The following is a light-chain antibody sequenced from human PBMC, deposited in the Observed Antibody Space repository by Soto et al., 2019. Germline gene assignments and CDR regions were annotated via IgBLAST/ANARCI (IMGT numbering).Light chain of an antibody. CDR1: SSNIGDNT. CDR3: AAWDDSLSGVV. CDR2: NDN. J-gene: IGLJ2*01. V-gene: IGLV1-44*01. Sequence: QLVLTQPPSASGTPGQRVAISCSGSSSNIGDNTVNWYQQLPGTAPKLLIYNDNQRPSGVPDRFSGSKSGTSASLAISGLQSEDEADFYCAAWDDSLSGVVFGGGTQLTVL.